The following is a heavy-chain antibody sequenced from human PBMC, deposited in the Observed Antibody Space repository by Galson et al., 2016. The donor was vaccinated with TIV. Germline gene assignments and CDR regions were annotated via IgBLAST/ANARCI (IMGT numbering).Heavy chain of an antibody. J-gene: IGHJ4*02. CDR1: GYTFTSYY. Sequence: SVKVSCKASGYTFTSYYLHWVRQAPGQGLEWMGIINPSGGGTSSPQKFQGRVTLTRDTSTSTVYMERSSLRSEDTAVYYCARVRSCGGDCYYGDCWGQGTLVTVSS. CDR3: ARVRSCGGDCYYGDC. D-gene: IGHD2-21*02. V-gene: IGHV1-46*01. CDR2: INPSGGGT.